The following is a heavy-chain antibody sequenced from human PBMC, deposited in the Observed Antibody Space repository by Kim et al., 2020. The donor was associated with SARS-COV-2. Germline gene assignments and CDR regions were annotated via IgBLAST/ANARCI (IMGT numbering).Heavy chain of an antibody. Sequence: GGSLRLSCAASGFRFDDYAMYWVRHSPGRGLEWIAGINWNSAKIAYADSVKGRFTISRDDAKKSLFLEMSSLRSDDTGVYFCGKDSGSLVEYWDIVSWG. CDR2: INWNSAKI. D-gene: IGHD1-26*01. V-gene: IGHV3-9*01. CDR1: GFRFDDYA. CDR3: GKDSGSLVEYWDIVS. J-gene: IGHJ5*01.